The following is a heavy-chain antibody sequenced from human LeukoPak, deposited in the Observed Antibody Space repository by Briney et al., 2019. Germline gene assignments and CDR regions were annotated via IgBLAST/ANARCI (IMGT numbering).Heavy chain of an antibody. Sequence: SETLSLTCTVSGGSISSYYWSWIRQPPGKGLEWIGYIYNSGSTNYNPSLKSRVTISVDTSKNQFSLKLSSVTAADTAVYYCACLTTADAFDIWGQGTMVTVSS. J-gene: IGHJ3*02. CDR3: ACLTTADAFDI. D-gene: IGHD3-22*01. V-gene: IGHV4-59*01. CDR1: GGSISSYY. CDR2: IYNSGST.